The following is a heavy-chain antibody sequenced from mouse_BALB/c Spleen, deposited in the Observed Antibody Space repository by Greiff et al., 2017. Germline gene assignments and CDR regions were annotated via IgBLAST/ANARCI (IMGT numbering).Heavy chain of an antibody. CDR3: TRWEYFDV. Sequence: VQLQQPGAELVKPGASVKLSCKASGYTFTSYYMYWVKQRPGQGLEWIGGINPSNGGTNFNEKFKSKATLTVDKSSSTAYMQLSSLTSEDSAVYYCTRWEYFDVWGAGTTVTVSS. CDR2: INPSNGGT. D-gene: IGHD4-1*01. J-gene: IGHJ1*01. V-gene: IGHV1S81*02. CDR1: GYTFTSYY.